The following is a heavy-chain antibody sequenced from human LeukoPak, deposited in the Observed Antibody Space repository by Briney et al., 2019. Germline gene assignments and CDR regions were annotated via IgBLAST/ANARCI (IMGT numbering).Heavy chain of an antibody. Sequence: GGSLRLSCAASGFTFSSYSMNWVRQAPGKGLEWVSSISSSSSYIYYADSVKGRFTISRDNAKNSLYLQMNSLRAEDTAVYYCATDAEYSTGAFDIWGQGTMVTVSS. J-gene: IGHJ3*02. V-gene: IGHV3-21*01. D-gene: IGHD6-25*01. CDR3: ATDAEYSTGAFDI. CDR1: GFTFSSYS. CDR2: ISSSSSYI.